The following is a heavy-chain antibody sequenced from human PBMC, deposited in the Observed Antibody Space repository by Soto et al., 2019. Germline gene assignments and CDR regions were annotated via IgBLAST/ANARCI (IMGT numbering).Heavy chain of an antibody. V-gene: IGHV3-15*01. Sequence: EVQLVESGGGLVKPGGSLRLSCAASGFTFSNAWMSWVRQAPGKGLEWVGRIKSKTDGGTTDYAAPVKGRFTISRDDSNNTLYLQMNRLKTEDTAVYYCTTEWEQLVGANWFDPWGQGTLVTVSS. CDR1: GFTFSNAW. CDR2: IKSKTDGGTT. J-gene: IGHJ5*02. CDR3: TTEWEQLVGANWFDP. D-gene: IGHD6-6*01.